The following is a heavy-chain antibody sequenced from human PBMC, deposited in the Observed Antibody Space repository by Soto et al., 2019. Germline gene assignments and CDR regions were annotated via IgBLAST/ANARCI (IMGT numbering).Heavy chain of an antibody. D-gene: IGHD6-19*01. Sequence: GESLKISFKGSGYSFTSYWIGWVRQMPGKGLEWMGIIYPGDSDTRYSPSFQGQVTISADKSISTAYLQWSSLKASDTAMYYCARHARIAVAGTFYYYYYMDVWGKGTTVTVSS. CDR3: ARHARIAVAGTFYYYYYMDV. CDR1: GYSFTSYW. J-gene: IGHJ6*03. V-gene: IGHV5-51*01. CDR2: IYPGDSDT.